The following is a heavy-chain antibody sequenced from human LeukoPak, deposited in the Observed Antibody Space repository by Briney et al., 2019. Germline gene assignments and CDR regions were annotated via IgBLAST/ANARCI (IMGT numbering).Heavy chain of an antibody. CDR2: IYYSGST. CDR1: VGSIRSYY. J-gene: IGHJ4*02. Sequence: SETLSLTCTVSVGSIRSYYWSWIRQPPGKGLEWIGYIYYSGSTNYNPSLKSRVTISVDTSKNQFSLKLSSVTAADTAVYYCARGRGGSGSRDGYKGYFDYWGQGTLVTVSS. V-gene: IGHV4-59*12. D-gene: IGHD5-24*01. CDR3: ARGRGGSGSRDGYKGYFDY.